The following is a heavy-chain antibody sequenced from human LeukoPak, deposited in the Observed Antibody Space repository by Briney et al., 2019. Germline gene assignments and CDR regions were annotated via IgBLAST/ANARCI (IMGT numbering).Heavy chain of an antibody. CDR1: GVTFSSYA. J-gene: IGHJ4*02. CDR2: ISYDGSNK. Sequence: PGGSLRLSCAASGVTFSSYAMHWVRQAPGKGLEWVAVISYDGSNKYYAESVKGRFTISRDNSKNTLYLQMNSLRAEDTAVYYCARDLGQQLVQSVGYWGQGTLVTVSS. D-gene: IGHD6-13*01. V-gene: IGHV3-30-3*01. CDR3: ARDLGQQLVQSVGY.